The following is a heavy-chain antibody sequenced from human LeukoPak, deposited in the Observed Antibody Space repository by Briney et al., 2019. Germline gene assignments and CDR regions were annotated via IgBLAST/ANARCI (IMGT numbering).Heavy chain of an antibody. J-gene: IGHJ1*01. Sequence: GGSLRLSCVVSGFTFNKCWMNWVRQAPGKGLEWVAHINPDGRDKYYVDSVKGRFSIYRDNAENSMYLQMNSLRVEDTAVYYCTSWGDTTAEYFQRWGQGTLVTVSS. CDR3: TSWGDTTAEYFQR. V-gene: IGHV3-7*01. CDR1: GFTFNKCW. D-gene: IGHD2-21*02. CDR2: INPDGRDK.